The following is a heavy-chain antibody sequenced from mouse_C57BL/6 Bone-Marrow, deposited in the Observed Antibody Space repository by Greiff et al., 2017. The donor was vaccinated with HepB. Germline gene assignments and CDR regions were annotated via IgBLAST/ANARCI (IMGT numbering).Heavy chain of an antibody. D-gene: IGHD3-2*02. Sequence: EVQLQQSGAELVRPGASVKLSCTASGFNIKDDYMHWVKQRPEQGLEWIGWIDPENGDTEYASKFQGKATITADTSSNTAYLQLSSLTSEDTAVYYCTTPQPFAYWGQGTLVTVSA. CDR2: IDPENGDT. V-gene: IGHV14-4*01. CDR1: GFNIKDDY. J-gene: IGHJ3*01. CDR3: TTPQPFAY.